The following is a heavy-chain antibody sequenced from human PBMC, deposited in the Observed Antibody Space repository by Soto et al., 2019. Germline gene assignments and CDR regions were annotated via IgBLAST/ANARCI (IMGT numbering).Heavy chain of an antibody. CDR3: ARVPTTDIVVVPAAITYYGMDV. Sequence: ASVKVSCKASGYTFTSYYMHWVRQAPGQGLEWMGIINPSGGSTSYAQKFQGRVTMTRDTSTSTVYMELSSLRSEDTAVYYCARVPTTDIVVVPAAITYYGMDVWGQGTTVTVSS. CDR1: GYTFTSYY. V-gene: IGHV1-46*01. D-gene: IGHD2-2*02. J-gene: IGHJ6*02. CDR2: INPSGGST.